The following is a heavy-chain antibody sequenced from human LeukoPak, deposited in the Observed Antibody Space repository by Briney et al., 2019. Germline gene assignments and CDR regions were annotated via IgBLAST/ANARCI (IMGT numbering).Heavy chain of an antibody. D-gene: IGHD1-7*01. CDR1: GGSFTSDY. J-gene: IGHJ4*02. CDR2: FYTSGTT. V-gene: IGHV4-4*07. Sequence: PSETLSLTCTVSGGSFTSDYWSWIRQPAGKGLEWIGRFYTSGTTNYSPSLKSRVTMSADTSKNQFSLKLRSVTAADTAVYYCARCRHGNCDYFDYWGQGTLVTVSS. CDR3: ARCRHGNCDYFDY.